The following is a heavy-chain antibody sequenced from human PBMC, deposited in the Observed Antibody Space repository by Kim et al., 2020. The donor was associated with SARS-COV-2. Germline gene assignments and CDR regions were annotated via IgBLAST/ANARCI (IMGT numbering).Heavy chain of an antibody. V-gene: IGHV3-30*03. CDR1: GFMFITYG. D-gene: IGHD3-10*01. J-gene: IGHJ3*02. CDR2: ISHDGSNK. Sequence: GGSLRLSCAGSGFMFITYGIHWVRQAPGKGLEWVSVISHDGSNKYYADSVRGRFTVSRDNAKRTLYLQMNSLRADDTAVYYCARGQVQYYGSGSPWAFDIWGQGTMVTVSS. CDR3: ARGQVQYYGSGSPWAFDI.